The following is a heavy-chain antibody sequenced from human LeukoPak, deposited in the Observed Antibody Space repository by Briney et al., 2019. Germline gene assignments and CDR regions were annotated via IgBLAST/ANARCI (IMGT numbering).Heavy chain of an antibody. V-gene: IGHV3-48*01. CDR1: GFTFSSYN. Sequence: GGSLRLSCAASGFTFSSYNMNWVRQAPGKGLEWVSYISSSSSTIYYADSVKGRFTISRDNAKNSLYLQMNSLRAEDTAVYYCARANTLVVPYFDYWGQGTLVTVSS. CDR2: ISSSSSTI. J-gene: IGHJ4*02. CDR3: ARANTLVVPYFDY. D-gene: IGHD2-21*01.